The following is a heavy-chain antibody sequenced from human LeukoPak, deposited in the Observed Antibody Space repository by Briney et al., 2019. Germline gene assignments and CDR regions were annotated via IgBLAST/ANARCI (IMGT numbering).Heavy chain of an antibody. CDR1: GFTFDEYA. J-gene: IGHJ6*03. D-gene: IGHD2-15*01. Sequence: PGGSLRLSCAGSGFTFDEYAMHWVRQAPGKGLEWVSGISWNSGSIAYADSVKGRLTISRDNAKNLLFLQMSSLRAADTALYYCVKGHCSSSSCFPNYYYYMDVWGTGTTVTVSS. CDR2: ISWNSGSI. CDR3: VKGHCSSSSCFPNYYYYMDV. V-gene: IGHV3-9*01.